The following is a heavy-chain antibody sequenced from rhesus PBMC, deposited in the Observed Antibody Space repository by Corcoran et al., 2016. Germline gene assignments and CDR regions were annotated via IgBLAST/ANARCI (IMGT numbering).Heavy chain of an antibody. J-gene: IGHJ4*01. CDR1: GGSISSSY. D-gene: IGHD2-39*02. V-gene: IGHV4S11*01. CDR2: IDSSGST. Sequence: QVQLQESGPGLVKPSETLSLTCAVSGGSISSSYWSWIRQAPGKGLEWIGRIDSSGSTYYNPSLKSRVTLSVDTSKNPFSLKLSSVTAADTAVYYCARHLHRGFDYWGQGVLVTVSS. CDR3: ARHLHRGFDY.